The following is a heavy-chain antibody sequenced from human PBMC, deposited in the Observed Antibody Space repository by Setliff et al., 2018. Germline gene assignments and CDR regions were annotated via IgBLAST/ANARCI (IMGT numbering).Heavy chain of an antibody. CDR2: LIPMFGTP. CDR3: ARSPALLGIVYLDP. J-gene: IGHJ5*02. V-gene: IGHV1-69*05. Sequence: ASVKVSCKASGDSFSNYAISWVRQAPGQGLEWMGGLIPMFGTPGYAQKFQDRVTITTDESTSTAYMELNSLTSEDTAVFYCARSPALLGIVYLDPWGQGTRVTVSS. CDR1: GDSFSNYA. D-gene: IGHD2-15*01.